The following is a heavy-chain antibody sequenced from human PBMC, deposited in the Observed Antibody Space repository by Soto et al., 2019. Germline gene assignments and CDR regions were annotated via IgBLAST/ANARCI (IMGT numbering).Heavy chain of an antibody. D-gene: IGHD5-18*01. V-gene: IGHV4-34*01. Sequence: PSETLSLTCAVYGGSFSGYYWSWIRQPPGRGLEWIGEINHSGSTNYNPSLKSRVTISVDTSKNQFSLKLSSVTAADTAVYYCARVGGYSYAWGKNYYYYSYMDVWGKGTTVTVSS. CDR1: GGSFSGYY. J-gene: IGHJ6*03. CDR3: ARVGGYSYAWGKNYYYYSYMDV. CDR2: INHSGST.